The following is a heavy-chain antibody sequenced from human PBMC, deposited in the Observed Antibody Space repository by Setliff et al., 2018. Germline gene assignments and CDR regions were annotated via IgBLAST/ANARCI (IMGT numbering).Heavy chain of an antibody. Sequence: ASVKVSCKASGYTFSESIVSWVRQAPGQGLEWMGWINNYSFETNYPQKFLGRVTVTTDTSTGTAYMEVGSLTSDDTAIYYCARINFYVSSGYYYAPDYWGPGTLVTVSS. D-gene: IGHD3-22*01. CDR3: ARINFYVSSGYYYAPDY. V-gene: IGHV1-18*01. CDR1: GYTFSESI. CDR2: INNYSFET. J-gene: IGHJ4*02.